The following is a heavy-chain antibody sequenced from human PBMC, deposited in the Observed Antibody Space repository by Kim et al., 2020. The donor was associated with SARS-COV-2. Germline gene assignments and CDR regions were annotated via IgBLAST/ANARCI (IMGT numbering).Heavy chain of an antibody. V-gene: IGHV4-34*01. CDR3: AREPIFGVVIARRINWFDP. D-gene: IGHD3-3*01. CDR1: GGSFSGYY. Sequence: SETLSLTCAVYGGSFSGYYWSWIRQPPGKGLEWIGEINHSGSTNYNPSLKSRVTISVDTSKNQFSLKLSSVTAADTAVYYCAREPIFGVVIARRINWFDPWGQGTLVTVSS. J-gene: IGHJ5*02. CDR2: INHSGST.